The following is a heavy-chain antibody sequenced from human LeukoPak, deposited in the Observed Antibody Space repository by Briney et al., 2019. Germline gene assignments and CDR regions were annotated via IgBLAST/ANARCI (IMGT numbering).Heavy chain of an antibody. CDR2: INSDGSST. Sequence: PGGSQRLSCAASGFTFSSYWMHWVRQAPGKGLVWVSRINSDGSSTSYADSVKGRFTISRDNAKNTLYLQMNSLRAEDTAVYYCARASYSNYGPWFDPWGQGTLVTVSS. CDR1: GFTFSSYW. J-gene: IGHJ5*02. D-gene: IGHD4-11*01. V-gene: IGHV3-74*01. CDR3: ARASYSNYGPWFDP.